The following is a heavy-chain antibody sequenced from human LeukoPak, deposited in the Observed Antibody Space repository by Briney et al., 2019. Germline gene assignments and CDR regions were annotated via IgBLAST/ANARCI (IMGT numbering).Heavy chain of an antibody. CDR2: TSSDGSSK. CDR3: TGDVYQH. CDR1: KFTFSTFA. D-gene: IGHD1-14*01. J-gene: IGHJ1*01. V-gene: IGHV3-30*14. Sequence: GRSLRLSCAASKFTFSTFAMHWVRQAPGKGLEWVALTSSDGSSKYYTDSVKGRFTISRDNSKNTVYLQMNSLRAEDTAVYYCTGDVYQHWGQGTLVTVSS.